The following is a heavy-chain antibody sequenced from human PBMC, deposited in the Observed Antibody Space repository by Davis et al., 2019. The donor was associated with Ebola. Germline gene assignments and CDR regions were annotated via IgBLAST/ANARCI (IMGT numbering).Heavy chain of an antibody. D-gene: IGHD3-3*01. CDR3: ARDVTYDFWSGYPEGGYYYGMDV. CDR2: MNPNSGNT. V-gene: IGHV1-8*03. Sequence: ASVKVSCKASGYTFTGYYMHWVRQATGQGLEWMGWMNPNSGNTGYAQKFQGRVTITRNTSISTAYMGLSSLRSEDTAVYYCARDVTYDFWSGYPEGGYYYGMDVWGQGTTVTVSS. CDR1: GYTFTGYY. J-gene: IGHJ6*02.